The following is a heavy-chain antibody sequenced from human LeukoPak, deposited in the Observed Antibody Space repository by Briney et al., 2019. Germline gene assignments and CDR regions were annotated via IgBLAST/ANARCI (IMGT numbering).Heavy chain of an antibody. Sequence: GGSLRLSCTASEFTFNKYWMHWVRQAPGKGLEWVALIWYDGSNKYYADSVKGRLTISRDNSKNTLYLQMNSLRAEDTAVYYCSREGPRGTSQFDYCGQGTRHTVSS. CDR3: SREGPRGTSQFDY. V-gene: IGHV3-33*08. CDR2: IWYDGSNK. J-gene: IGHJ4*02. CDR1: EFTFNKYW. D-gene: IGHD1-1*01.